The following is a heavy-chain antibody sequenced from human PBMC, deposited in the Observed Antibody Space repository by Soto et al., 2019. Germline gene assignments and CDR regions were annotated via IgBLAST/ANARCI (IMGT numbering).Heavy chain of an antibody. CDR2: MNPNSGNT. CDR1: GYTFTSYD. D-gene: IGHD6-13*01. V-gene: IGHV1-8*01. J-gene: IGHJ6*03. Sequence: ASVKVSCKASGYTFTSYDINWVRQATGQGLEWMGWMNPNSGNTGYAQKFQGRVTMTRNTSISTAYMELSSLRSEDTAVYYCARALSSYYYYYYVDVWGKGTTVTVSS. CDR3: ARALSSYYYYYYVDV.